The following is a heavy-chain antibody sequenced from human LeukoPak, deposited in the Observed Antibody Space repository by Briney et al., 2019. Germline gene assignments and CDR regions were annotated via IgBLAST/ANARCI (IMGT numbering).Heavy chain of an antibody. Sequence: QPGGSLRLSCAASGFTFSSYAMSWVRQAPGKGLEWVSGISGSTYYAESVKGRFTISRDTSKNTLFLQMNSLRAEDTAVYFCAKAGYGCYLGGYFDYWGQGTLVTVSS. CDR1: GFTFSSYA. CDR3: AKAGYGCYLGGYFDY. V-gene: IGHV3-23*01. D-gene: IGHD5-12*01. J-gene: IGHJ4*02. CDR2: ISGST.